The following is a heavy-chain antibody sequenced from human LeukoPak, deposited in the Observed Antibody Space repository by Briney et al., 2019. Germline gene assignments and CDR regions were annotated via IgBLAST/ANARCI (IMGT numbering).Heavy chain of an antibody. CDR3: ATSEEDYYDSSGYYGGFDY. Sequence: GESLRLSCAASGFTFDDYAMHWVRQAPGKGLEWVSGISWNSGSIGYADSVKGRFTISRDNAKNSLYLQMNSLRAEDTALYYCATSEEDYYDSSGYYGGFDYWGQGTLVTVSS. CDR2: ISWNSGSI. V-gene: IGHV3-9*01. J-gene: IGHJ4*02. D-gene: IGHD3-22*01. CDR1: GFTFDDYA.